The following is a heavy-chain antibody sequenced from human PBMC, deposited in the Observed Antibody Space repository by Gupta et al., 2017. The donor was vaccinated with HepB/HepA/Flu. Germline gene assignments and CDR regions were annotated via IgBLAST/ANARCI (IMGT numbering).Heavy chain of an antibody. CDR2: ISGSGGSK. D-gene: IGHD3-16*01. CDR1: GFTFRSYA. Sequence: EVPLLESGGGLVQSAGSLRLSCAASGFTFRSYAMSWVRQAPGKGLEWVSAISGSGGSKYYADSVKGRFTISRDNSKNTLYLQMNSLRAEDTAVYYCARDTFGGGGDAFDIWGQGTMVTVSS. V-gene: IGHV3-23*01. J-gene: IGHJ3*02. CDR3: ARDTFGGGGDAFDI.